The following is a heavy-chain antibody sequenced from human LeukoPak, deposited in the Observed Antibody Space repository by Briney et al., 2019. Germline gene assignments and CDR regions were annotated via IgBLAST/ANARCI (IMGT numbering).Heavy chain of an antibody. CDR3: ARWESNAYLLT. CDR2: INPNSGVT. D-gene: IGHD3-16*01. J-gene: IGHJ4*02. V-gene: IGHV1-2*02. CDR1: GYTFIAYY. Sequence: ASVKVSCKASGYTFIAYYIYWVRQAPGQGLEWMGWINPNSGVTNYAQKFQGRVTMTRDTSVSTVYMEVGRLRSDDTAVYYCARWESNAYLLTWGQGTLVTVSS.